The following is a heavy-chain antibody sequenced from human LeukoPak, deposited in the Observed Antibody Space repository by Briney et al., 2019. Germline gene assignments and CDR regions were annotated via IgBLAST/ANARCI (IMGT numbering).Heavy chain of an antibody. V-gene: IGHV1-2*06. CDR3: ARVRSGSFFDY. D-gene: IGHD1-26*01. J-gene: IGHJ4*02. CDR2: INPNSGDT. CDR1: GYTFTGYY. Sequence: ASVKVSCKASGYTFTGYYMHWVRQAPGQGLEWMGRINPNSGDTNYAQKFQGRVTMTRDTSISTAYMELSRLRSDDTAVYYCARVRSGSFFDYWGQGTLVTVSS.